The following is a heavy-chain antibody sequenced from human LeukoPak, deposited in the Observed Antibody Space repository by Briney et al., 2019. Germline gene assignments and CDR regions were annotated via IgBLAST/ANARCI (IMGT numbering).Heavy chain of an antibody. CDR1: GGSISTYY. CDR3: ARVGDWNDLVY. V-gene: IGHV4-59*01. Sequence: SETLSLTCTVSGGSISTYYWSWVRQPPGKGLEWIGYISYTVTSNYNPSLKSRVTISVDTSKNQFSLKLSSVTAADTAVYYCARVGDWNDLVYWGQGTLVTVSS. CDR2: ISYTVTS. J-gene: IGHJ4*02. D-gene: IGHD1-1*01.